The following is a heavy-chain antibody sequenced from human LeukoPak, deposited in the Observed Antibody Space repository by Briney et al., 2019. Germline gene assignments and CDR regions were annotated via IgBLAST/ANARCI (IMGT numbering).Heavy chain of an antibody. CDR2: INAGNGNT. D-gene: IGHD1-14*01. V-gene: IGHV1-3*01. CDR3: ARGVYTYGMDV. CDR1: GYTFTSYG. J-gene: IGHJ6*02. Sequence: GASVKVSCKASGYTFTSYGISWVRQAPGQRLEWMGWINAGNGNTKYSQKFQGRVTITRDTSASTAYMELSSLRSEDTAVYYCARGVYTYGMDVWGQGTTVTVSS.